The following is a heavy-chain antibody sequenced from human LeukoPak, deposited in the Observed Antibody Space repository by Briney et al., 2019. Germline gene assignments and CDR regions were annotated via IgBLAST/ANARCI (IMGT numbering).Heavy chain of an antibody. CDR3: ARGFRGDNFDY. V-gene: IGHV4-38-2*02. Sequence: SETLSLTCTVSGYSISGAYYWGWVRQPPGKGLEWIGTIHYSGSTSYNPSLESLVTISVDPSKNQFSLKVTSVTAADTAVYFCARGFRGDNFDYWGQGTLVTVSS. CDR2: IHYSGST. D-gene: IGHD7-27*01. CDR1: GYSISGAYY. J-gene: IGHJ4*02.